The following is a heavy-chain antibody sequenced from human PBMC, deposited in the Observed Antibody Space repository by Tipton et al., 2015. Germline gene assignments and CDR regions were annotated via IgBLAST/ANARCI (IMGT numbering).Heavy chain of an antibody. D-gene: IGHD5-24*01. CDR2: ISYTENT. CDR3: ARDLEHGMDV. Sequence: LRLSCSVSSDSISKYYWSWIRQPPGKGLEWIGYISYTENTHNNPSLKSRVTISLDTSKHQFSLTLNSVTAADTAVYYCARDLEHGMDVWGQGTTVTVSS. J-gene: IGHJ6*02. V-gene: IGHV4-59*01. CDR1: SDSISKYY.